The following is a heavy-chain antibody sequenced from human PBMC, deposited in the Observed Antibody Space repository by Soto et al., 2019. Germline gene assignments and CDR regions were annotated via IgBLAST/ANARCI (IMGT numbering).Heavy chain of an antibody. CDR2: IKTDGSYT. CDR1: GFNFSNHW. V-gene: IGHV3-74*01. Sequence: EVQLVESGGGLVQPGGSLRLSCAASGFNFSNHWMHWVRQAPGKGLVWVSRIKTDGSYTNYADSVKGRFTISRDNAKNTLYLQMNSLRADDTAVYYCVRSLYSGWVDYWGRGTLVTVSS. J-gene: IGHJ4*02. CDR3: VRSLYSGWVDY. D-gene: IGHD5-12*01.